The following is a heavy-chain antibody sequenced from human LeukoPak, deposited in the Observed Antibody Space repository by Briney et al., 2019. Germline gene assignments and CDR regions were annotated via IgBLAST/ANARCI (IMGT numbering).Heavy chain of an antibody. CDR2: IYYSGGT. V-gene: IGHV4-39*01. Sequence: TSETLSLTCTVSGGSISSTSYYWGWIRQPPGKGLEWIGSIYYSGGTYYNPSLKSRVTISVDTSKNQFSLNLSSVTAADTAMYYCATPGGVVEIWGQGTMVTVSS. D-gene: IGHD3-16*01. J-gene: IGHJ3*02. CDR3: ATPGGVVEI. CDR1: GGSISSTSYY.